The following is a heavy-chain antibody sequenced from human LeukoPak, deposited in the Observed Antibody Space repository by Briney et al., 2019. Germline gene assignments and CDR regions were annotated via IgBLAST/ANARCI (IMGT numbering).Heavy chain of an antibody. V-gene: IGHV1-24*01. J-gene: IGHJ4*02. D-gene: IGHD6-19*01. Sequence: ASVKVSCRASGYTLTEYYIHWVRQAPGQGLEWMGGFDPEDGETIYAQKFQGRVTMTEDTSTDTAYMELSSLRSEDTAVYYCATDPPWYSSGWYSFDYWGQGTLVTVSS. CDR1: GYTLTEYY. CDR2: FDPEDGET. CDR3: ATDPPWYSSGWYSFDY.